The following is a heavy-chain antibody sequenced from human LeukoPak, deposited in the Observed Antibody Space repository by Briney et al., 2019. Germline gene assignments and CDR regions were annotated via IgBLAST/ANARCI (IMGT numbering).Heavy chain of an antibody. D-gene: IGHD3-16*01. CDR1: GGSISSSSYY. V-gene: IGHV4-39*01. CDR2: IYYSGST. Sequence: SETLSLTCTVSGGSISSSSYYWGWIRQPPGKGLEWIGSIYYSGSTYYNPSLKSRVTISVDTSKNQFSLKLSSVTAADTAVYYCARRSIGGGSYYYYYMDVWGKGTTVTVSS. J-gene: IGHJ6*03. CDR3: ARRSIGGGSYYYYYMDV.